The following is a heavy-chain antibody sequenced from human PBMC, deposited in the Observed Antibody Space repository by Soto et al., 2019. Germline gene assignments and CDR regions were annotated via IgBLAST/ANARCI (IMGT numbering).Heavy chain of an antibody. CDR1: GFTFSDYY. J-gene: IGHJ4*02. Sequence: QVQLVESGGDLVKPGGSLRLSCAVSGFTFSDYYMSWIRQAPGKGLEWISYSSRSGTSTKYADSVKGRFIISRDNAQNSRFLQMNSLRVEDTAIYYCARVRGAVAGQYFDFWGQGTLVTVSS. V-gene: IGHV3-11*05. D-gene: IGHD6-19*01. CDR3: ARVRGAVAGQYFDF. CDR2: SSRSGTST.